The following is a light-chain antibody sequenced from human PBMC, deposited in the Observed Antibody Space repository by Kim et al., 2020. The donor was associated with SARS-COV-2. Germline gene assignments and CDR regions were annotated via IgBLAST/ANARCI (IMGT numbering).Light chain of an antibody. CDR2: DVS. CDR3: SSYTSSSSVV. CDR1: SSDVGGYNY. J-gene: IGLJ2*01. V-gene: IGLV2-14*01. Sequence: LTQPASVSGSHGQSITISCTGTSSDVGGYNYVSWYQQHPSKAPKLMIYDVSKRPSGVSNRFSGSKSGNTASLTISGLQAEDEADYYCSSYTSSSSVVFGGGTQLTVL.